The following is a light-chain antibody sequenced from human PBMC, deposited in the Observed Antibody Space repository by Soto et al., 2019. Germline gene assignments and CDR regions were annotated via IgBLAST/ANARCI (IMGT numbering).Light chain of an antibody. J-gene: IGKJ5*01. CDR1: QSVSSSY. CDR2: GAS. V-gene: IGKV3-20*01. Sequence: EIVLTQSPGTLSLSPGARATLSCRASQSVSSSYLAWYQQKPGQAPSLLIYGASSRATGIPDRFSGSGSGTDFTLTIRRLETEDFAVYYCQQYGSSPITFGQGTRLEIK. CDR3: QQYGSSPIT.